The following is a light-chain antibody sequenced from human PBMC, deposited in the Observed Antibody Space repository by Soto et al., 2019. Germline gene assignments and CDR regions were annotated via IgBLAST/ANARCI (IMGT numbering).Light chain of an antibody. CDR2: GAS. CDR1: QSFSSNF. CDR3: QQYDSSPRT. Sequence: EIVLTQSPGTLSLSPGERGTLSCRASQSFSSNFLAWYQQKPGQAPRLLIYGASNRATGIPDRFSGSGSGTDFTLTISRLEPEDFAVYYCQQYDSSPRTFGQGTKVDIK. J-gene: IGKJ1*01. V-gene: IGKV3-20*01.